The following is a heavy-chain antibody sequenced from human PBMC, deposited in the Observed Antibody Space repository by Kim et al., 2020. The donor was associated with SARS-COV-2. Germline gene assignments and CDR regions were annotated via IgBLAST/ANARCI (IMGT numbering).Heavy chain of an antibody. J-gene: IGHJ3*01. Sequence: GGSLRLSCAVSGLTFSNYWITWVRQAPGKGLEWVANIKRDESEKYYVDSVKGRFTFSRDNAKNSLYLQMNSLRAEDTAVYYCALSRDVSFDLWGQGPTVT. V-gene: IGHV3-7*01. CDR3: ALSRDVSFDL. CDR2: IKRDESEK. CDR1: GLTFSNYW. D-gene: IGHD3-16*01.